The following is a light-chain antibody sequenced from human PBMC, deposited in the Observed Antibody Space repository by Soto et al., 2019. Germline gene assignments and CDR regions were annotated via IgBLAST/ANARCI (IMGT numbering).Light chain of an antibody. CDR3: QHYNSYSEA. J-gene: IGKJ1*01. Sequence: DIQMTQSPSTLSASVGERVTITCRASQSVSNWLAWYQQKPGKAPKVLIYDVSSLESGVPSRFSGSGSGTEFTLTISSLQPDDFATYYCQHYNSYSEAFGQGTKVDIK. CDR2: DVS. CDR1: QSVSNW. V-gene: IGKV1-5*01.